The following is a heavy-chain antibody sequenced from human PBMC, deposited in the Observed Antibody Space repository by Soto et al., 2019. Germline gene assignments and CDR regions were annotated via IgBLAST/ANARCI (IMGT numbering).Heavy chain of an antibody. Sequence: PGGSLRLSCAASGFTFSSYGMHWVRQAPGKGLEWVAVISYDGSNKYYADSVKGRFTISRDNSKNTLYLQMNSLRAEDTAVYYCAKDLGSMATSDDAFDIWGQGTMVTVS. D-gene: IGHD5-12*01. V-gene: IGHV3-30*18. CDR1: GFTFSSYG. J-gene: IGHJ3*02. CDR2: ISYDGSNK. CDR3: AKDLGSMATSDDAFDI.